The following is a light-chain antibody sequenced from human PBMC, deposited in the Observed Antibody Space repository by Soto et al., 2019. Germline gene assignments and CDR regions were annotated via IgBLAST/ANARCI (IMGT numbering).Light chain of an antibody. J-gene: IGLJ1*01. V-gene: IGLV2-14*01. CDR3: SSYSSSSFYV. CDR1: SSDVGGYNF. CDR2: EVR. Sequence: QSVLTQPASVSGSPGQSITISCTGTSSDVGGYNFVSWYQQHPGEAPKLLIYEVRNRPSGVSNRFSASKSGNTASLTIAGLQAEDEADYYCSSYSSSSFYVFGPGTKLTVL.